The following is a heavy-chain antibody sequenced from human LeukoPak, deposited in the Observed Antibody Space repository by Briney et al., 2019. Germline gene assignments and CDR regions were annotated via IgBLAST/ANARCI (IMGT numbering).Heavy chain of an antibody. CDR3: ARRTVTTLPYAMDV. Sequence: GGSLRLSCAASGFTFSTCIMIWVRQAPGKGLEWVSYISSTGRTIWYADSVKGRFTISRGNAKNSLYLQLNSLRAEDTAVYYCARRTVTTLPYAMDVWGQGTTVTVSS. J-gene: IGHJ6*02. CDR2: ISSTGRTI. V-gene: IGHV3-48*01. CDR1: GFTFSTCI. D-gene: IGHD4-11*01.